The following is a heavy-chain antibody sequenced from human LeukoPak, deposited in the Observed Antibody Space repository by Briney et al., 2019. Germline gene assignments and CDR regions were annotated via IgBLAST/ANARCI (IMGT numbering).Heavy chain of an antibody. Sequence: PSETLSLTCTVSGGSISDYYWTWIRQPPGKGLEWIGHIYYSGNTIYNPSLKSRVTISVDTSKNQFSLKLSSVTAADTAVYYCARGGAHYYGSGSYYNWGQGTLVTVSS. V-gene: IGHV4-59*01. CDR1: GGSISDYY. CDR3: ARGGAHYYGSGSYYN. D-gene: IGHD3-10*01. CDR2: IYYSGNT. J-gene: IGHJ4*02.